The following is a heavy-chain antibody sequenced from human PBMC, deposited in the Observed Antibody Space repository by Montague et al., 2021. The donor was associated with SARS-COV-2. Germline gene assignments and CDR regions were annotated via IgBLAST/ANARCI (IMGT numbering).Heavy chain of an antibody. D-gene: IGHD3-10*01. Sequence: SLRLSCAASGFTFSSYALTWVRQAPGKGLEWVSAISNSGGRTYYADSVKVRITISRGSSKNTRYLQMNSLRGEDTAIYYCAKSGVVINAYYYYGMDVWGQGTTVTVSS. CDR2: ISNSGGRT. V-gene: IGHV3-23*01. CDR1: GFTFSSYA. CDR3: AKSGVVINAYYYYGMDV. J-gene: IGHJ6*02.